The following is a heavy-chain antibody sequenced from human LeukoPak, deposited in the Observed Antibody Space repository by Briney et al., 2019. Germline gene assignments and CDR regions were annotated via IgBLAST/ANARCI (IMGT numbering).Heavy chain of an antibody. CDR2: SNTDGSTT. V-gene: IGHV3-74*01. D-gene: IGHD3-22*01. CDR3: ARGDNYYDSSGYSS. J-gene: IGHJ4*02. CDR1: GFTFNRHW. Sequence: GGSLRLSCAASGFTFNRHWMHWVRQAPGKGLVWVPRSNTDGSTTDYADSVKGRFTISRDNAKNTLYLQMNSLRAEDTAVYYCARGDNYYDSSGYSSWGQGTLVTVSS.